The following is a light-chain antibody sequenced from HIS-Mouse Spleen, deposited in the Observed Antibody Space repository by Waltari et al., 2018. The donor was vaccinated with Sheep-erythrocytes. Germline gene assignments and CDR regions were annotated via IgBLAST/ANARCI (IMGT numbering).Light chain of an antibody. V-gene: IGLV2-11*01. J-gene: IGLJ1*01. CDR1: SSDVVGYNY. CDR3: CSYAGSYNYF. Sequence: QSALTQPRSVSGSPGQSVTISCTGTSSDVVGYNYVSWYQQYHGKAPKLMIYDVSKRPSGVPDCFSSSKSGNTASLTIYGLQAEDEADYYCCSYAGSYNYFFATGTKVTVL. CDR2: DVS.